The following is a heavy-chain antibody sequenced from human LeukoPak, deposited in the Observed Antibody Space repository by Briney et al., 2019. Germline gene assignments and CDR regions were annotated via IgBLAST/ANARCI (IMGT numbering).Heavy chain of an antibody. CDR3: VALRFLEWLYPSNY. CDR2: INQDVSQI. D-gene: IGHD3-3*01. J-gene: IGHJ4*02. V-gene: IGHV3-7*01. Sequence: GGSLRLSCAASGFTFRSYWMSWVRQAPGKGLEWVATINQDVSQIKYVDSVKGRFTISRDNAKNSLYLQMNSLRAEDTAVYYCVALRFLEWLYPSNYWGQGTLVTVSS. CDR1: GFTFRSYW.